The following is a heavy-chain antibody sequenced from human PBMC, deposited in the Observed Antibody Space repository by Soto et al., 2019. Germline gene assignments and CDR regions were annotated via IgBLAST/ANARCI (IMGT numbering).Heavy chain of an antibody. Sequence: PSETLSLTCTVSGGSISSYYWSWIRQPPGKGLEWIGYIYYSGSTNYNPSLKSRVTISVDTSKNQFSLKLSSVTAADTAVYYCQRESAAGAFAYWGQGILPTLSS. J-gene: IGHJ4*02. D-gene: IGHD6-25*01. CDR1: GGSISSYY. CDR3: QRESAAGAFAY. CDR2: IYYSGST. V-gene: IGHV4-59*01.